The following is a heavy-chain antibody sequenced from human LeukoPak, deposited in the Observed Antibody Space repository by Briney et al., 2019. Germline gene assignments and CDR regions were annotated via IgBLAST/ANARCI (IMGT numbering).Heavy chain of an antibody. CDR3: ASRRFLEWLLYFDY. Sequence: GGSLRLSCAASGFTFSSYWMSWVRQAPGKGLEWVANIKQDGSEKYYVDSVKGRFTISRDNAKNSLYLQMNSLRAEDTAVYYCASRRFLEWLLYFDYWGQGTLVTVSS. J-gene: IGHJ4*02. D-gene: IGHD3-3*01. CDR2: IKQDGSEK. V-gene: IGHV3-7*01. CDR1: GFTFSSYW.